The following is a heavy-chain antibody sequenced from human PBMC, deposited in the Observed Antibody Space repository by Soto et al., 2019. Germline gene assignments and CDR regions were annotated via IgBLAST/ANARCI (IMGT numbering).Heavy chain of an antibody. CDR3: TTARAGYCSGGSCYLSDY. CDR2: IKSKTDGGTT. CDR1: GFTFSNAW. Sequence: EVQLVESGGGLVKPGGSLRLSCAASGFTFSNAWMNWVRQAPGKGLEWVGRIKSKTDGGTTDYAAPVKGRFTISRDDSKTTLYLQMNSLKTEDTAVYYCTTARAGYCSGGSCYLSDYWGQGTLVTVSS. V-gene: IGHV3-15*07. J-gene: IGHJ4*02. D-gene: IGHD2-15*01.